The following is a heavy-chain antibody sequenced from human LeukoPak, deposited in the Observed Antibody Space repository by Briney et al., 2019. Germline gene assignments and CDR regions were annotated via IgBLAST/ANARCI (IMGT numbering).Heavy chain of an antibody. CDR2: IRSKAYGGTT. Sequence: GGSLRLSCTASGFTFGDYAMSWVRQAPGKGLEWVGFIRSKAYGGTTEYAASVKGRFTISRDDSKSIAYLQMNSLKTEDTAVYYCTRDGEMGQQWRGYYFDYWGQGTLVTVSS. V-gene: IGHV3-49*04. D-gene: IGHD6-19*01. CDR1: GFTFGDYA. CDR3: TRDGEMGQQWRGYYFDY. J-gene: IGHJ4*02.